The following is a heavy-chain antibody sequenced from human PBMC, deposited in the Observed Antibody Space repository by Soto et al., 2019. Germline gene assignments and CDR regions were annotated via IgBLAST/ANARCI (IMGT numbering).Heavy chain of an antibody. V-gene: IGHV1-8*01. Sequence: QVQLVQSGAEVKKPGASVKVSCKASGYTFTSFDINWVRQATGQGLEWMGWMNPNSGNRGYAQKFQGRVTMTRNTSKSTTYMERSSLRSEDTAVYYCASAYTWCVAVAGMWGQGTLVTGSS. CDR1: GYTFTSFD. J-gene: IGHJ4*02. D-gene: IGHD6-19*01. CDR2: MNPNSGNR. CDR3: ASAYTWCVAVAGM.